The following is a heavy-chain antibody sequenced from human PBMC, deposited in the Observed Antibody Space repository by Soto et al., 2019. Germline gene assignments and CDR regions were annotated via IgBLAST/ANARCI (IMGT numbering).Heavy chain of an antibody. CDR2: ISHTGTT. D-gene: IGHD2-2*01. CDR3: ARVISSRDKYFDY. CDR1: GDSISGSQW. J-gene: IGHJ4*02. V-gene: IGHV4-4*01. Sequence: SLTCAVSGDSISGSQWWSWVRLPPGKGLEWIGEISHTGTTNYNPSLKSRVTMSVDKPKNQFSLNLTSVTAADTAVYSCARVISSRDKYFDYWGQGTVVTVSS.